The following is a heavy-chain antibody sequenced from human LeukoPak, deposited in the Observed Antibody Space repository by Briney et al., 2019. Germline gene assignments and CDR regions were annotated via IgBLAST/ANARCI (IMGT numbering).Heavy chain of an antibody. Sequence: PGGSLRLSCAASGFTFSSYSMNWVRQAPGKGPEWVSSISSSSSYIYYADSVKGRFTISRDNAKHSLYLQMNSLRAEDTAVYYCARAPQENDYGDYWGQGTLVTVSS. CDR1: GFTFSSYS. CDR3: ARAPQENDYGDY. V-gene: IGHV3-21*01. CDR2: ISSSSSYI. J-gene: IGHJ4*02.